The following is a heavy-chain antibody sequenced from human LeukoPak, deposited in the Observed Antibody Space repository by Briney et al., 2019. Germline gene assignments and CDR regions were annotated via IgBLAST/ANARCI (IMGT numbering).Heavy chain of an antibody. Sequence: GESLKISCKDSGYSFTSYCIGGVPQMPGKGLGWVGIIYPVDSDTRYSPSFQGQVPISAHKSISPAYLPASSLKASHTTTYYGATSRGCYYFDYWGQGTLVTVPS. D-gene: IGHD3-22*01. V-gene: IGHV5-51*01. CDR3: ATSRGCYYFDY. CDR2: IYPVDSDT. J-gene: IGHJ4*02. CDR1: GYSFTSYC.